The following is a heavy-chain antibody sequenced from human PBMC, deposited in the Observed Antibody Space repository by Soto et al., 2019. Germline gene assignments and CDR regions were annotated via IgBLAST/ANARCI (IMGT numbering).Heavy chain of an antibody. J-gene: IGHJ6*02. V-gene: IGHV1-69*06. CDR2: IIPIFGTA. Sequence: SVKVSCKASGGTFSSYAISWVRQAPGQGLEWMGGIIPIFGTANYAQKFQGRVTITADKSTSTAYMELSSLRSEDTAVYYCARDQASYGYYYYGMDVSGQGPTVTLSS. D-gene: IGHD5-18*01. CDR1: GGTFSSYA. CDR3: ARDQASYGYYYYGMDV.